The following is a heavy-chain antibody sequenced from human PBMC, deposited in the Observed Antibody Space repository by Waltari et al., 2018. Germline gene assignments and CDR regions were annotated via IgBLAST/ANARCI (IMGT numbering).Heavy chain of an antibody. D-gene: IGHD3-22*01. V-gene: IGHV1-2*06. CDR2: INPNSGGT. Sequence: QVQLVQSGAEVKKPGASVKVSCKASGYTFTGYYMHWVRQAPGQGLEWMGRINPNSGGTNTAQKFQGRVTMTSDTSISTAYMELSRLRSDDTAVYYCARVRLYYYDSSGYPPFDYWGQGTLVTVSS. CDR1: GYTFTGYY. CDR3: ARVRLYYYDSSGYPPFDY. J-gene: IGHJ4*02.